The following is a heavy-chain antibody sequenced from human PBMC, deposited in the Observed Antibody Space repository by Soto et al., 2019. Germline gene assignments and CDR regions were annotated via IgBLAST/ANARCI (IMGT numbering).Heavy chain of an antibody. CDR1: DDSIISRSHY. CDR2: IYYSGST. D-gene: IGHD2-21*02. J-gene: IGHJ4*02. Sequence: FEPQSLTCTVTDDSIISRSHYWSWKRQPPGKGLEWIGSIYYSGSTYNNPSLRSRVSMSIDTSKDQFSLKLKSVTAAGTALYFCARQRTSVVTQAYFDVWGPGSLVTVSS. CDR3: ARQRTSVVTQAYFDV. V-gene: IGHV4-39*01.